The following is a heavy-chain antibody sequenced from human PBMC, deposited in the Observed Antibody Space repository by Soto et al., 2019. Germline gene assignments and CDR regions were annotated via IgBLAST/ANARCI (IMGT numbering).Heavy chain of an antibody. J-gene: IGHJ4*02. CDR2: ISGRGDST. CDR3: ATRNYYDTTGYYYWYYFDF. Sequence: EVQLLESGGGLVQPGGSLRLSCAASGITFSNYAMSWVRQAPGKGLEWVSLISGRGDSTFYAGSVKGRFTISRDNSKNTVHLQMNNLGAEDTALYYCATRNYYDTTGYYYWYYFDFWGQGTLVTVSS. D-gene: IGHD3-22*01. V-gene: IGHV3-23*01. CDR1: GITFSNYA.